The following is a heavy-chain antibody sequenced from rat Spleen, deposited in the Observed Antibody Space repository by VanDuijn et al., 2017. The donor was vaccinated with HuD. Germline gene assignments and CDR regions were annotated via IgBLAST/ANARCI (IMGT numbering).Heavy chain of an antibody. CDR2: ISSDGFNT. D-gene: IGHD4-3*01. Sequence: EVQLVETGGGLVQPGRSLKLSCVASGFTFSAYWMYWVRQAPGKGLEWVSPISSDGFNTYYPDSVKGRFTISRANSENTVYLQMNSLRSEDTATYYCAVAGYGYWGQGVMVTVSS. CDR3: AVAGYGY. CDR1: GFTFSAYW. V-gene: IGHV5-58*01. J-gene: IGHJ2*01.